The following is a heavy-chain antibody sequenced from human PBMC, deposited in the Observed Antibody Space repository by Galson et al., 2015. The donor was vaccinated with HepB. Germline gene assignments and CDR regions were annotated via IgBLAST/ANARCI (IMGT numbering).Heavy chain of an antibody. CDR3: ARDQESSWYFYY. D-gene: IGHD6-13*01. CDR1: GYTFTTYD. V-gene: IGHV1-18*01. Sequence: SVKVSCKASGYTFTTYDITWVRQAPGQGLEWMGWISTYNGNTNYAQKLQGRVTMTTDTSTSTAYMELRSLRSDDTAVYYCARDQESSWYFYYWGQGTLVTVSS. CDR2: ISTYNGNT. J-gene: IGHJ4*02.